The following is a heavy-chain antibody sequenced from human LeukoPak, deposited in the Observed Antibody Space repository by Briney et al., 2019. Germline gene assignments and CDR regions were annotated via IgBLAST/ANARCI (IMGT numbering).Heavy chain of an antibody. CDR2: IGTAGDI. Sequence: GGSLRLSCAASGFTFSSYDMHWVRQATGKGLEWVSGIGTAGDIYYPGSVKGRFTISRENAKNSLYLQVNSLRAGDTAVYYCARDFHRYYYDSSGYNAFDIWGQGTMVTVSS. D-gene: IGHD3-22*01. CDR3: ARDFHRYYYDSSGYNAFDI. J-gene: IGHJ3*02. V-gene: IGHV3-13*01. CDR1: GFTFSSYD.